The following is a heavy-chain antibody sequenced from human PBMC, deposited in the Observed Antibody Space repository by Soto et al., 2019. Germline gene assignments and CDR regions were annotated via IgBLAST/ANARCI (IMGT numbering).Heavy chain of an antibody. Sequence: SVNLSWKSSGGTLSSYTISWVRQAPGQGLEWMGRIIPNLDIANYAQKFQGRVTMTRDTSASTVYMELSSLRPEDTAIYYCSRGYPPRDQLGNLPGAFWGQGTLVTVSS. V-gene: IGHV1-69*02. D-gene: IGHD1-1*01. CDR1: GGTLSSYT. J-gene: IGHJ4*02. CDR3: SRGYPPRDQLGNLPGAF. CDR2: IIPNLDIA.